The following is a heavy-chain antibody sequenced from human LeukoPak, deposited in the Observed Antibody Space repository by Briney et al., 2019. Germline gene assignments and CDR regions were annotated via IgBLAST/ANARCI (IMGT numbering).Heavy chain of an antibody. J-gene: IGHJ6*02. D-gene: IGHD2-21*02. V-gene: IGHV3-30*18. CDR3: AKGTHGGVTANVGGMDV. CDR2: ISYDGSNK. CDR1: GFTFSSYG. Sequence: GGSLRLSCAASGFTFSSYGMPWVRQAPGKGLEWVAVISYDGSNKYYADSVKGRFTISRDNSKNTLYLQMNSLRAEDTAVYYCAKGTHGGVTANVGGMDVWGQGTTVTVSS.